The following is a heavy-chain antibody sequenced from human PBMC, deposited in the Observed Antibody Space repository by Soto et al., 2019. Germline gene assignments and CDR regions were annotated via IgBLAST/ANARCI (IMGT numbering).Heavy chain of an antibody. D-gene: IGHD2-8*01. CDR1: GVSISSGNW. Sequence: SETLSLTCAVSGVSISSGNWRTWVRQTPQRGLEYIGEIFHDGTANYYPSFERRVAISVDTSKNQFSLKLTSVTAADTAIYFCARLVYDTRLNYMYFDFWGQGALDTVSS. V-gene: IGHV4-4*02. CDR3: ARLVYDTRLNYMYFDF. J-gene: IGHJ4*02. CDR2: IFHDGTA.